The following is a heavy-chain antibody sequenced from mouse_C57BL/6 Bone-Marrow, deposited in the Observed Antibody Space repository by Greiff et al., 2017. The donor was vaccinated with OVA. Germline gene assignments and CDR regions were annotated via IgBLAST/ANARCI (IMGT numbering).Heavy chain of an antibody. D-gene: IGHD1-1*01. CDR3: AKKGVRAIVASCAMDY. J-gene: IGHJ4*01. CDR2: IWRGGST. V-gene: IGHV2-5*01. CDR1: GFSLTSYG. Sequence: VKLQESGPGLVQPSQSLSITCTVSGFSLTSYGVRWVRPSPGKGLEWLGVIWRGGSTGYNAAFMSRLSITKDNSKSHVFFIMNSLQADDTAIYYCAKKGVRAIVASCAMDYWGQGKSVTDSS.